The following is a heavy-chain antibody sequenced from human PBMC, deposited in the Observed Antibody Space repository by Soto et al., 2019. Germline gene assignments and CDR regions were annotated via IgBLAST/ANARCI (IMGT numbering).Heavy chain of an antibody. V-gene: IGHV1-69*13. CDR3: ARGRCTPDYSNYGHYYYYGMDV. J-gene: IGHJ6*02. CDR2: IIPIFGTA. D-gene: IGHD4-4*01. CDR1: GGTFSSYA. Sequence: SVKVSCKASGGTFSSYAISWVRQAPGQGLEWMGGIIPIFGTANYAQKFQGRVTITADESTSTAYMELSSLRSEDTAVYYCARGRCTPDYSNYGHYYYYGMDVWGQGTTVTVS.